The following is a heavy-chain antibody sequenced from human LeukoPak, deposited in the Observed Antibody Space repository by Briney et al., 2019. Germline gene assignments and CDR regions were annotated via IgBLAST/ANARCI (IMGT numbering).Heavy chain of an antibody. V-gene: IGHV1-69*13. CDR2: IIPIFGTA. J-gene: IGHJ6*03. CDR1: GGTFSSYA. CDR3: ARDSYIVGAPITGGKDDFYYYYMDV. Sequence: ASVKVSCKASGGTFSSYAISWVRQAPGQGLEWMGGIIPIFGTANYAQKFQGRVTITADESTSTAYMELSSLRSEDTAVYYCARDSYIVGAPITGGKDDFYYYYMDVWGKGTTVTVSS. D-gene: IGHD1-26*01.